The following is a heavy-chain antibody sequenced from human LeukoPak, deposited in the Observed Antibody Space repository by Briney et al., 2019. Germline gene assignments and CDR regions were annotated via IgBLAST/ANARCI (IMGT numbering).Heavy chain of an antibody. CDR2: IYYSGST. D-gene: IGHD5-18*01. J-gene: IGHJ6*02. CDR1: GGSISSYY. Sequence: SETLSLTCTVSGGSISSYYWSWIRQPPGKGLEWIGYIYYSGSTNYNPPLKSRVTISVDTSKNQFSLKLSSVTAADTAVYYCARDPGYSYGSYYYSYGMDVWGQGTTVTVSS. V-gene: IGHV4-59*01. CDR3: ARDPGYSYGSYYYSYGMDV.